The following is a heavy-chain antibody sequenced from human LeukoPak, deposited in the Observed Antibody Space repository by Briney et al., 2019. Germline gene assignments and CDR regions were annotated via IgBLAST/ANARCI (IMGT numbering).Heavy chain of an antibody. D-gene: IGHD2-2*02. CDR2: IYHSGST. J-gene: IGHJ6*03. CDR1: GGSTSSGGYY. V-gene: IGHV4-30-2*01. Sequence: SQTLSLTCTVSGGSTSSGGYYWSWIRQPPGKGLEWIGYIYHSGSTYYNPSLKSRVTISVDRSKNQFSLKLSSVTAADTAVYYCARAFWCSSTSCYRKTYYYYYYMDVWGKGTTVTVSS. CDR3: ARAFWCSSTSCYRKTYYYYYYMDV.